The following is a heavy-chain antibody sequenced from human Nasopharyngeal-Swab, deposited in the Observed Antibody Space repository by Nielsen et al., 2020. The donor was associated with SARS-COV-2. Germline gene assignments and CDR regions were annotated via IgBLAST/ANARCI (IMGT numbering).Heavy chain of an antibody. D-gene: IGHD3-10*01. CDR2: ISYDGNTK. V-gene: IGHV3-30*03. CDR3: ARDDGSLGDS. CDR1: GFTLSHYG. Sequence: GESLKISCAASGFTLSHYGMHWVRPAPGKGLEWAAAISYDGNTKYYADSAKGRFTISRDSAKNALYLEMNSLRPEDTAAYYCARDDGSLGDSWGQGTLVTVSS. J-gene: IGHJ4*02.